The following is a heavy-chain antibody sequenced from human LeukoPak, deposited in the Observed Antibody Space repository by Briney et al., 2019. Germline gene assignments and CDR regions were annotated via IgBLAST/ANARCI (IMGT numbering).Heavy chain of an antibody. D-gene: IGHD3-22*01. V-gene: IGHV3-21*01. J-gene: IGHJ4*02. CDR1: GFTFSSYR. CDR3: ARVPKWLLLRYYFDY. Sequence: GGSLRLSCAASGFTFSSYRMHWVRQAPGEGLEWVSCISSSSSYIYYADSVKGRFTISRDNAKNSLYLQMNSLRAEDTAVYYCARVPKWLLLRYYFDYWGQGPLVTVSS. CDR2: ISSSSSYI.